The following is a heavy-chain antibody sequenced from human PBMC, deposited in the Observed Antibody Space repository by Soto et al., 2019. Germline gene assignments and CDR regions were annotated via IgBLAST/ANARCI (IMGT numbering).Heavy chain of an antibody. Sequence: QVQLVESGGGVVQPGRSRRLSCAASGLPFSSYGMNWVRQAPGKGLEWVALIGYDASNKYYGDSVKGRFTISRDNSKNTLYLQMNSLRAEDTAVYYCARDYGSGMDCWGQGTLVTVSS. CDR1: GLPFSSYG. CDR2: IGYDASNK. CDR3: ARDYGSGMDC. J-gene: IGHJ4*02. D-gene: IGHD3-10*01. V-gene: IGHV3-33*01.